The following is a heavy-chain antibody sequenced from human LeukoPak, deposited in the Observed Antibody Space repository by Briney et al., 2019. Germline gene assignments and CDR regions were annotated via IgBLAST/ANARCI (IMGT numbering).Heavy chain of an antibody. D-gene: IGHD6-19*01. J-gene: IGHJ4*02. CDR1: GYTFTGYY. CDR3: ATETDSGGWYHLFY. Sequence: ASVKVSCKASGYTFTGYYMHWVRQAPGQGLEWMGWINPNSGGTNYAQKFQGWVTMTRDTSISTAYMELSRLRSDDTAVYYCATETDSGGWYHLFYGGQGPLVTVSS. V-gene: IGHV1-2*04. CDR2: INPNSGGT.